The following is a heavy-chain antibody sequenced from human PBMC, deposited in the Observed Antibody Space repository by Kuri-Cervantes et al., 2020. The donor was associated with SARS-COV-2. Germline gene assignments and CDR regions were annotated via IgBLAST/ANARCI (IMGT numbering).Heavy chain of an antibody. CDR2: ISSNGGST. V-gene: IGHV3-64D*08. Sequence: GGSLRPSCSASGFTFSSYAMHWVRQAPGKGLEYVSAISSNGGSTYYADSVKGRFTISRDNSKNTLYLQMSSLRAEDTAVYYCVKEGELWYSSSWYPSGDYYYYGMDVWGQGTTVTVSS. D-gene: IGHD6-13*01. CDR1: GFTFSSYA. J-gene: IGHJ6*02. CDR3: VKEGELWYSSSWYPSGDYYYYGMDV.